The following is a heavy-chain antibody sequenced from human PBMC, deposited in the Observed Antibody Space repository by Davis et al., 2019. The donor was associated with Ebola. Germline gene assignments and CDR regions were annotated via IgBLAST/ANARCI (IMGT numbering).Heavy chain of an antibody. V-gene: IGHV2-5*01. CDR1: VFSLSTRGVG. J-gene: IGHJ4*02. CDR3: AHTSDFDWFLYFDY. Sequence: SGPTLVHLTQTLTLTCPFSVFSLSTRGVGVGWLRQPPGKALQWLALIYWHDDKRYSPSLKSRLTITKDTSKNQVVLTMTNMDPVDTATYYCAHTSDFDWFLYFDYWGQGTLVTVSS. CDR2: IYWHDDK. D-gene: IGHD3-9*01.